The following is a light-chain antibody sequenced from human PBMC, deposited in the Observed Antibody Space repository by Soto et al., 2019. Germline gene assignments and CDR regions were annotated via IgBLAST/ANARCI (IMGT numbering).Light chain of an antibody. CDR2: GVT. Sequence: QSVLTQPASVSGSPGQSVTISCTGTESDIGAYNYVSWYQQHPGKAPQLIIYGVTHRPSGVSTRFSASKSAYTASLTISGLQAEDEAVYYCSSFATSYIYVFGTGTKLTVL. V-gene: IGLV2-14*01. J-gene: IGLJ1*01. CDR3: SSFATSYIYV. CDR1: ESDIGAYNY.